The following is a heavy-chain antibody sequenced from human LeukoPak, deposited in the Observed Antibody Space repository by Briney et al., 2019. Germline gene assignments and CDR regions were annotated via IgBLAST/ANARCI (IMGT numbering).Heavy chain of an antibody. J-gene: IGHJ4*02. CDR2: FYTSGTT. Sequence: PSETLSLTCSASGGSISSYSWNWIRQPAGKGLEWIGRFYTSGTTNYNPSLKSRVTMSIDTSKNQVSLNLTSVTAADTAVYYCSRESGPFSPFGFWGQGTLVSVHS. CDR3: SRESGPFSPFGF. D-gene: IGHD1-26*01. V-gene: IGHV4-4*07. CDR1: GGSISSYS.